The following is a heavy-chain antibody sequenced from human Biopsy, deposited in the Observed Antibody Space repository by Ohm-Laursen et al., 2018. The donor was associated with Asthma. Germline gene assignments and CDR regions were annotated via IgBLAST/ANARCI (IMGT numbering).Heavy chain of an antibody. V-gene: IGHV4-59*12. J-gene: IGHJ4*02. CDR3: ARAQDYYDSRGYYRSFDY. D-gene: IGHD3-22*01. CDR2: VYWTGGT. CDR1: GGSISSFY. Sequence: SQTLSLTCSVYGGSISSFYWSWIRQPPEKGLEWMGYVYWTGGTNYNPSLKGRVSISIDTSKNQFSLKLSSVTAADTAVYYCARAQDYYDSRGYYRSFDYWGQGTLVTVSS.